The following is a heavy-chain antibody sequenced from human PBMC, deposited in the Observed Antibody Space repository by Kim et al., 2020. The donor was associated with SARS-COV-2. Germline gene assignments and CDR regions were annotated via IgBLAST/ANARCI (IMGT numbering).Heavy chain of an antibody. J-gene: IGHJ6*02. CDR3: ARDPFYYDSREDRYGMDV. Sequence: GGSLRLSCAASGFTFSSYSMNWVRQAPGKGLEWVSYISSSSSTIYYADSVKGRFTISRDNAKNSLYLQMNSLRDEYTAVYYCARDPFYYDSREDRYGMDVWGQGTTVTVSS. V-gene: IGHV3-48*02. CDR1: GFTFSSYS. D-gene: IGHD3-22*01. CDR2: ISSSSSTI.